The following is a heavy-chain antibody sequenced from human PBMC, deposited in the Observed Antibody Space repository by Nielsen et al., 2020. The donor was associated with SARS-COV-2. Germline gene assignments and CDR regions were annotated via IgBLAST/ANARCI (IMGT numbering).Heavy chain of an antibody. CDR2: IGTTGDKT. J-gene: IGHJ3*02. D-gene: IGHD6-13*01. Sequence: GGSLRLSCAASGFSFSSYAMTWVRQAPGKGLEWVSSIGTTGDKTFYADSVKGRFTISRDNSKNTLYLQMNSLRAEDTAVYYCASTYSSSWYPDAFDIWGQGTMVTVSS. V-gene: IGHV3-23*01. CDR3: ASTYSSSWYPDAFDI. CDR1: GFSFSSYA.